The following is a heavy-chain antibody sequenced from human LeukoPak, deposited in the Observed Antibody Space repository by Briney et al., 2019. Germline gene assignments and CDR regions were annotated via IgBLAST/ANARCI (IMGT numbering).Heavy chain of an antibody. V-gene: IGHV1-2*02. Sequence: GASVKVSCKAPGYTFTGYYMHWARQAPGQGLEWMGWINPNSGGTNYAQKFQGRVTMTRDTSISTAYMELSRLRSDDTAVYYCARDSDTAMVSFDYWGQGTLVTVSS. CDR3: ARDSDTAMVSFDY. CDR2: INPNSGGT. D-gene: IGHD5-18*01. J-gene: IGHJ4*02. CDR1: GYTFTGYY.